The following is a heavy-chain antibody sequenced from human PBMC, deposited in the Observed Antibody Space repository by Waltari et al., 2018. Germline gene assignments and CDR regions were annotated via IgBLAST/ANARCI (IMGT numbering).Heavy chain of an antibody. J-gene: IGHJ6*03. Sequence: QVQLVQSGAEVKKPGASVKVSCKASGYTFTGYYMHWVRQAPGQGLEWMGWINPNSGGTNYAQKFQGRVTMTRDTSSSPAYMELSRLRSDDTAVYYCARGGGDYYGSGSYYRGYYYYYMDVWGKGTTVTVSS. CDR3: ARGGGDYYGSGSYYRGYYYYYMDV. CDR1: GYTFTGYY. CDR2: INPNSGGT. V-gene: IGHV1-2*02. D-gene: IGHD3-10*01.